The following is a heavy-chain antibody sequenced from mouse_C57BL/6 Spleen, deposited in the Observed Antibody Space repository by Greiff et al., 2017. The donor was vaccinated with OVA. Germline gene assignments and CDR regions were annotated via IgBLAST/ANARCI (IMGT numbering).Heavy chain of an antibody. CDR3: ARWGLRYAMDY. J-gene: IGHJ4*01. CDR1: GYTFTSYW. CDR2: IDPSDSYT. D-gene: IGHD2-13*01. V-gene: IGHV1-69*01. Sequence: VQLQQPGAELVMPGASVKLSCKASGYTFTSYWMHWVKQRPGQGLEWIGEIDPSDSYTNYNQKFKGKSTLTVDKSSSTAYMQLSSLTSEDSAVYYCARWGLRYAMDYWGQGTSVTVSS.